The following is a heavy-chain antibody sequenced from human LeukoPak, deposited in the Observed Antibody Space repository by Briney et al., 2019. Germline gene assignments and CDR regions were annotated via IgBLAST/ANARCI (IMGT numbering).Heavy chain of an antibody. CDR2: INPNSGGT. D-gene: IGHD1-1*01. CDR1: GYTFTGYY. Sequence: GASVKVSCKTSGYTFTGYYVHWVRQVPGQGLEWMGWINPNSGGTNYAQKFQGRVTMTRDTSISTAYMEVSRLRSDDTAMFYCARATGSVDYYYMDVWGKGTTVTVSS. J-gene: IGHJ6*03. V-gene: IGHV1-2*02. CDR3: ARATGSVDYYYMDV.